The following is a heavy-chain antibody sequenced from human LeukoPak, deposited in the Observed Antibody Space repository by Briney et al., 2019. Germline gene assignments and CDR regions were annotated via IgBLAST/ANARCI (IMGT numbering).Heavy chain of an antibody. V-gene: IGHV4-34*01. CDR3: ARAPFSIFGVLPSSWFDP. CDR1: GGSFSGYY. J-gene: IGHJ5*02. D-gene: IGHD3-3*01. CDR2: INHSGST. Sequence: PSETLSLTCAVYGGSFSGYYWSWIRQPPGKGLEWIGEINHSGSTKYNPSLESRVTISVDMSKNQFSLKLSSVTAADRAVYYCARAPFSIFGVLPSSWFDPWGQGTLVTVSS.